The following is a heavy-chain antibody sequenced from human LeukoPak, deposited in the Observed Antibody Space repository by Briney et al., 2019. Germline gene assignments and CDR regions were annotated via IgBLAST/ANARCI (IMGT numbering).Heavy chain of an antibody. J-gene: IGHJ6*03. D-gene: IGHD2-21*02. CDR3: ARGRFRFIMGVGDHYYIDV. CDR1: GGSMIGYH. V-gene: IGHV4-34*01. CDR2: VNDSGNP. Sequence: SETLSLTCAVYGGSMIGYHWTWIRQPPGQGLEWIGEVNDSGNPYYNSSLKSRLTISLDTSKNQFSLKLSSVTVADTALYYCARGRFRFIMGVGDHYYIDVWGEGTTVTVSS.